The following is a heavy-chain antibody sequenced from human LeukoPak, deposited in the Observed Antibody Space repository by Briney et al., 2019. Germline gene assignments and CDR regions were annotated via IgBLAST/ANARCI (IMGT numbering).Heavy chain of an antibody. D-gene: IGHD6-19*01. Sequence: ASVKVSCKASGYTFTSYGISWVRQAPGQGLEWMGWISAYNGNTNYAQKLQGRVTMTTGTSTSTAYMELRSLRSDDTAVYYCARVISLTISGWIDYWGQGTLVTVSS. CDR1: GYTFTSYG. CDR3: ARVISLTISGWIDY. CDR2: ISAYNGNT. V-gene: IGHV1-18*01. J-gene: IGHJ4*02.